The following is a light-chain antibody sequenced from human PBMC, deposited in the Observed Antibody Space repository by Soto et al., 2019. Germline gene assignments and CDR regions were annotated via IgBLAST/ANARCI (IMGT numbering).Light chain of an antibody. J-gene: IGKJ1*01. CDR1: QSVSSY. CDR2: DAS. V-gene: IGKV3-11*01. Sequence: EIVLTQSPATLSLSPGERATLSCRASQSVSSYLAWYQQKPGQAPRLLIYDASNRATGIPAGFSGSGSGTDFTLTINSLEPEDFAVYYCQQRSNWPWTFGQGTKVEIK. CDR3: QQRSNWPWT.